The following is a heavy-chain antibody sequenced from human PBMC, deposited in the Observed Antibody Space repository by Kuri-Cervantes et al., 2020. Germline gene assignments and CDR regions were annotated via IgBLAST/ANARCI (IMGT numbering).Heavy chain of an antibody. CDR2: ISWDGGST. CDR1: GFTFDDYA. J-gene: IGHJ4*02. V-gene: IGHV3-43D*04. D-gene: IGHD1-26*01. Sequence: GGSLRLSCAASGFTFDDYAMHWVRQAPGKGLEWVSLISWDGGSTYYADSVKGRFTISRDNSKNSLYLQMNSLRAEDTAVYYCARGRVGAAVFDYWGQGTLVTVSS. CDR3: ARGRVGAAVFDY.